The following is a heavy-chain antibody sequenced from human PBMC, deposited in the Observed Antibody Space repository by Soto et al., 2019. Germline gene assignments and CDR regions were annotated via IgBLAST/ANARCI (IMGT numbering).Heavy chain of an antibody. CDR3: AREEDSSGTGSLQH. CDR1: GFTFSTYG. D-gene: IGHD6-19*01. CDR2: IWYDGSNE. J-gene: IGHJ1*01. V-gene: IGHV3-33*01. Sequence: QVQLVESGGGVVQPGRSLRLSCAASGFTFSTYGMHWVRQAPGKGLQWVALIWYDGSNEYYVDSVKGRFTISRDNSKNTLYLQMNSLRAEDTAVYYCAREEDSSGTGSLQHWGQGTLVTVSS.